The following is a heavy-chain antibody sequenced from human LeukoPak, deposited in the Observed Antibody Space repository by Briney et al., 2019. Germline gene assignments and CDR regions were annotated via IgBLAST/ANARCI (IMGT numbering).Heavy chain of an antibody. J-gene: IGHJ4*02. CDR1: GFTFSSYW. CDR2: INSDGSST. V-gene: IGHV3-74*01. D-gene: IGHD2-2*03. CDR3: AKNVGYCSSTSCRAYFDY. Sequence: GGSLRLSCAASGFTFSSYWMHWVRQAPGKGLVWVSRINSDGSSTSYADSVKGRFTISRDNAKNTLYLQMNSLRAEDTAVYYCAKNVGYCSSTSCRAYFDYWGQGTLVTVSS.